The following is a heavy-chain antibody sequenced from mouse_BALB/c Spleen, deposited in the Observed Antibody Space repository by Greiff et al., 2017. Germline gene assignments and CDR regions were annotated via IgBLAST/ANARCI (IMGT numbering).Heavy chain of an antibody. D-gene: IGHD1-1*01. CDR1: GFTFSSYG. CDR3: ARAGYYGSSHFDY. Sequence: EVKVVESGGGLVQPGGSLKLSCAASGFTFSSYGMSWVRQTPDKRLELVATINSNGGSTYYPDSVKGRFTISRDNAKNTLYLQMSSLKSEDTAMYYCARAGYYGSSHFDYWGQGTTLTVSA. CDR2: INSNGGST. V-gene: IGHV5-6-3*01. J-gene: IGHJ2*01.